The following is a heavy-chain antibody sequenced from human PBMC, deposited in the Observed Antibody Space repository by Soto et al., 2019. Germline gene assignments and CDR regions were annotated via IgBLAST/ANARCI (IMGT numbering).Heavy chain of an antibody. CDR2: ISSSGTTI. CDR3: AIRNLYGDPLNYFDY. J-gene: IGHJ4*02. Sequence: EVLLVESGRGLVQPGRSFRLSCVAHGLTFSTYSMNWVRQAPGKGLEWLSYISSSGTTIYYADSVKGRFTISRDKVDNSLHLQMNSLRDEDTAMYYCAIRNLYGDPLNYFDYWGQGALVIVSS. CDR1: GLTFSTYS. V-gene: IGHV3-48*02. D-gene: IGHD4-17*01.